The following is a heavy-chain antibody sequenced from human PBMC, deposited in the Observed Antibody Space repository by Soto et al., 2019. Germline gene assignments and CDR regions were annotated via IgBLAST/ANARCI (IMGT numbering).Heavy chain of an antibody. D-gene: IGHD2-2*02. CDR3: ARDQFCSSTSCYTTYWYFDL. V-gene: IGHV1-69*01. CDR1: GGTFSSYA. J-gene: IGHJ2*01. Sequence: QVQLVQSGAEVKKPGSSVKVSCKASGGTFSSYAISWVRQAPGQGLEWMGGIIPIFGTANYAQKFQGRVTITADESTSTAYMELSSLRSEDTAVYYCARDQFCSSTSCYTTYWYFDLWGRGTLVTVSS. CDR2: IIPIFGTA.